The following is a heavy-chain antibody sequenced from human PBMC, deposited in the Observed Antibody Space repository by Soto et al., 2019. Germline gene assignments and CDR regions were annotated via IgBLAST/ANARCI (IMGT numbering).Heavy chain of an antibody. Sequence: QVQLVESGGGVVQPGRSLRLSCAASGFTFSSYAMHWVRQAPGKGLEWVAVISYDGSNKYYADSVKGRFTISRDNSKNTLYLQMNSLRAEDTAVYYCAREWWEPLIRDSDYWGQGTLVTVSS. J-gene: IGHJ4*02. CDR2: ISYDGSNK. D-gene: IGHD1-26*01. CDR3: AREWWEPLIRDSDY. V-gene: IGHV3-30-3*01. CDR1: GFTFSSYA.